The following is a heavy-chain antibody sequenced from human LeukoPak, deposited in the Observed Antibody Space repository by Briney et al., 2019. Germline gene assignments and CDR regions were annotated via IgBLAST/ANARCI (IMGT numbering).Heavy chain of an antibody. CDR3: ARGVDIYGYIFDY. Sequence: GGSLRLSCVVSGFTLSSHSMNWVRQAPGKGLEWVSSISSSSGYIYYTDSVKGRFTISRDNAKNSLYLQMNSLRAEDTAVYYCARGVDIYGYIFDYWGQGTLVTVSS. CDR2: ISSSSGYI. J-gene: IGHJ4*02. D-gene: IGHD5-18*01. CDR1: GFTLSSHS. V-gene: IGHV3-21*01.